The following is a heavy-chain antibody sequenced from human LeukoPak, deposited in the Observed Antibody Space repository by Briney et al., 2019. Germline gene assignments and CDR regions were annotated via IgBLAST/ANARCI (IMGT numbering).Heavy chain of an antibody. CDR1: GGSISSGGNY. CDR3: ARVGVIGSTRYFDY. J-gene: IGHJ4*02. Sequence: ASQTLSLTCTVSGGSISSGGNYWSWLRQLPGKGLEWIGYIYYVGNTNYNPSLKSRLSMSVDTSNNQFSLRLTSVTAADTAVYYCARVGVIGSTRYFDYWGQGAMVSVSS. CDR2: IYYVGNT. D-gene: IGHD3-16*02. V-gene: IGHV4-31*03.